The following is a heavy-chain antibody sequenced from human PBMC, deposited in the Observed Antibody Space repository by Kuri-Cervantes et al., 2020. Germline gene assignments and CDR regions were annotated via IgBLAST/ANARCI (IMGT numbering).Heavy chain of an antibody. D-gene: IGHD5-12*01. Sequence: KISCTASEITSGDYAISWVRQAPEQGVEWMGGIIYIFGTANYAQKLQGSITVTADKSTRTADMELSSMRSEDTAVYYCARGWVDIVTTPLDVWGKGTTVTVSS. V-gene: IGHV1-69*06. CDR1: EITSGDYA. J-gene: IGHJ6*04. CDR2: IIYIFGTA. CDR3: ARGWVDIVTTPLDV.